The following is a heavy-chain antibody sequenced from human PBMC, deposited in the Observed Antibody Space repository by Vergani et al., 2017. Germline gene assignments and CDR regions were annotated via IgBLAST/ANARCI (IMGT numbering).Heavy chain of an antibody. J-gene: IGHJ4*02. V-gene: IGHV4-4*03. CDR2: ICHTEDT. CDR3: ATIGYRRWGYYFDY. Sequence: QVQLQESGPGLVKPPGTLSLTCAVSGDSISSNNCWTWVRQPQGKGLEWIGEICHTEDTKYSPSLKSRVTVSVDASRNLFSLRLNSVTAADTAVYYCATIGYRRWGYYFDYWGQGILVTVSS. CDR1: GDSISSNNC. D-gene: IGHD2-2*02.